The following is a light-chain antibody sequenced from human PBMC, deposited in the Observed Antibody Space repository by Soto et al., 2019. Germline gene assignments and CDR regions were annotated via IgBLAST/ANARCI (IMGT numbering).Light chain of an antibody. CDR2: DNQ. V-gene: IGLV1-51*01. CDR3: GTWDSSLTIGVI. CDR1: SSNVGKNF. Sequence: QSVLTQPPSVSAAPGQKVSNSCSGSSSNVGKNFVSWYQHVPGKAPKLLIYDNQKRPSGIPDRFSASKSGTLATLDITGLQTGDEADYYCGTWDSSLTIGVIFGGGTKLTVL. J-gene: IGLJ2*01.